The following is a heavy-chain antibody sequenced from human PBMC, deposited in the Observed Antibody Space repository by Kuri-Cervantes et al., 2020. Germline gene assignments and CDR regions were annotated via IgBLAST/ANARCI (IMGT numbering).Heavy chain of an antibody. D-gene: IGHD3-22*01. J-gene: IGHJ5*02. V-gene: IGHV4-34*01. CDR1: GFTFSSYA. CDR2: INHSGST. Sequence: GSLRLSCAASGFTFSSYAMSWVRQAPGKGLEWVGEINHSGSTNYNPSLKSRVTISVDTSKNQFSLKLSSVTAADTAVYYCARVVFRYYYDSSAQLGNWFDPWGQGTLVTVSS. CDR3: ARVVFRYYYDSSAQLGNWFDP.